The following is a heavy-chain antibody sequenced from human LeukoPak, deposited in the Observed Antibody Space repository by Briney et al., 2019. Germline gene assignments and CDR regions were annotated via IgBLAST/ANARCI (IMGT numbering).Heavy chain of an antibody. V-gene: IGHV3-30*04. CDR2: ISYDGSDK. CDR3: ARAVYRSGGYYFDY. J-gene: IGHJ4*02. Sequence: GGSPRLSCAASGFTFSSYAMQWVRQAPGKGLEWVAVISYDGSDKNYADSVKGRFTISRDNSMDTLYLQMNSLRAEDTAVYYCARAVYRSGGYYFDYWGQGILVTVSS. D-gene: IGHD6-19*01. CDR1: GFTFSSYA.